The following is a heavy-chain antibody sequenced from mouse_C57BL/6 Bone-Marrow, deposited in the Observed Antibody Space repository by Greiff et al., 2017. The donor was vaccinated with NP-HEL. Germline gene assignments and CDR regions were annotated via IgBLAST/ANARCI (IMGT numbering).Heavy chain of an antibody. CDR3: ARYPIYYYGSSYLYYAMDY. CDR2: ILPGSGST. Sequence: VQLVESGAELMKPGASVKLSCKATGYTFTGYWIEWVKQRPGHGLEWIGEILPGSGSTNYNEKFKGKATFTADTSSNTAYMQLSSLTTEDSAIYYCARYPIYYYGSSYLYYAMDYWGQGTSVTVSS. D-gene: IGHD1-1*01. CDR1: GYTFTGYW. V-gene: IGHV1-9*01. J-gene: IGHJ4*01.